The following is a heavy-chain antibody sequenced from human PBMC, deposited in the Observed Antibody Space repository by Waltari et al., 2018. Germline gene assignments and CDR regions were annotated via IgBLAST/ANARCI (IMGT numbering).Heavy chain of an antibody. J-gene: IGHJ3*02. CDR3: AGLGYCSGGSCRNAFDI. V-gene: IGHV4-30-2*01. CDR2: IYHSGST. Sequence: QLQLQESSSGLVKPSQTLSLTCAVSGGSISSGGYSWSWIRQPPGKGLEWIGYIYHSGSTYYNPSLKSRVTISVDRSKNQFSLKLSSVTAADTAVYYCAGLGYCSGGSCRNAFDIWGQGTMVTVSS. CDR1: GGSISSGGYS. D-gene: IGHD2-15*01.